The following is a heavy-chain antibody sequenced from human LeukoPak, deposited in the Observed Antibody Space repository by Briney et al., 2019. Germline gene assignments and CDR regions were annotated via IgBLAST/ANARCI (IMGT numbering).Heavy chain of an antibody. CDR2: ISSSSSTI. Sequence: GGSLRLSCAGSGFSFSSGNMNWVRQAPGKGLEWVSYISSSSSTIYYTDSVKGRFTISRDNAKNSLYLQMNSLRDEDTAVYYCARGMTVAGTYFDYWGQGTLVTVSS. V-gene: IGHV3-48*02. D-gene: IGHD6-19*01. J-gene: IGHJ4*02. CDR1: GFSFSSGN. CDR3: ARGMTVAGTYFDY.